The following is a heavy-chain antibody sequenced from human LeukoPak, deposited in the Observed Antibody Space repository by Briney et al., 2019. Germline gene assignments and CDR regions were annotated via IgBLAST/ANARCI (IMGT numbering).Heavy chain of an antibody. Sequence: GGSLRLSCAASGFTFSNYTMNWVRQAPGKGLEWVSSISSSSSYIHYADSVKGRFSISRDNAKNSLYLQMNSLRAEDTAVYYCARVSNSGWGSRFDPWGQGTLVTVSS. CDR2: ISSSSSYI. V-gene: IGHV3-21*01. J-gene: IGHJ5*02. CDR1: GFTFSNYT. CDR3: ARVSNSGWGSRFDP. D-gene: IGHD6-19*01.